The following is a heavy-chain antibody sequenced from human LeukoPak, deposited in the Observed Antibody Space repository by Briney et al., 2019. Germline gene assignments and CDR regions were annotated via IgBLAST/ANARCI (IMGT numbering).Heavy chain of an antibody. Sequence: GGSLRLSCAASGFTVSSNYMSWVRQAPGKGLEWVSVIYSGGITFYADSVKGRFTISRDNSKNTLYLQMNSLRAEDTAVYYCAKSVRTFAEYFQHWGQGTLVTVSS. V-gene: IGHV3-53*01. CDR2: IYSGGIT. CDR3: AKSVRTFAEYFQH. J-gene: IGHJ1*01. D-gene: IGHD3-10*01. CDR1: GFTVSSNY.